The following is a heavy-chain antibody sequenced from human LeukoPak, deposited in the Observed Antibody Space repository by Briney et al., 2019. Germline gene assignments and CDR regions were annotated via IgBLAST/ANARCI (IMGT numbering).Heavy chain of an antibody. Sequence: KPSETLSLTCAVSGYSISTGYYWGWIRQPPGKGLEWIGSIYHSGSTYYNPSLKSRVTISVDTSENQFSLKLSSVTAADTAVYYCARSGDGSGYSYNWFDPWGQGTLVTVSS. D-gene: IGHD3-3*01. CDR3: ARSGDGSGYSYNWFDP. CDR1: GYSISTGYY. CDR2: IYHSGST. J-gene: IGHJ5*02. V-gene: IGHV4-38-2*01.